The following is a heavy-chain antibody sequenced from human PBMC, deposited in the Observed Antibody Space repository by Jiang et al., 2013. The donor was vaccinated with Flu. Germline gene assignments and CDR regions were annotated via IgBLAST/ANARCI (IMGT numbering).Heavy chain of an antibody. CDR3: ARGRQVDYGGKQGGTLDY. D-gene: IGHD4-23*01. J-gene: IGHJ4*02. CDR2: IYHSGST. CDR1: GGSISSSNW. V-gene: IGHV4-4*02. Sequence: PGLVKPSGTLSLTCAVSGGSISSSNWWSWVRQPPGKGLEWLGEIYHSGSTNYNPSLKSRVTISVDKSKNQFSLKLSSVTAADTAVYYCARGRQVDYGGKQGGTLDYWGQGTLVTVSS.